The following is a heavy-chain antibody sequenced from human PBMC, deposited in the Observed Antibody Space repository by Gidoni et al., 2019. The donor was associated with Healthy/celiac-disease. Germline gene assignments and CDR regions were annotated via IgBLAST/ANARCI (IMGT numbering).Heavy chain of an antibody. CDR2: INHSGST. CDR3: ARDKVLRYFDWLPRGAFDI. V-gene: IGHV4-34*01. J-gene: IGHJ3*02. D-gene: IGHD3-9*01. Sequence: QVQLQQWGAGLLKPSETLSLTCAVYGGSFRGYYWSWIRQPPGKGLEWIGEINHSGSTNYNPSLKSRVTISVDTSKNQFSLKLSSVTAADTAVYYCARDKVLRYFDWLPRGAFDIWGQGTMVTVSS. CDR1: GGSFRGYY.